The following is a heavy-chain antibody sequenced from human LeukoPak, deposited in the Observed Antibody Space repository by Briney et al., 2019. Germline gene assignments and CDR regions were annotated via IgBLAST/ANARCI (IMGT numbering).Heavy chain of an antibody. CDR3: AKDYYYDSSGYRYFDY. CDR2: ISYDGSNK. Sequence: GGSLRLSCAVSGFTFSSYGMHWVRQAPGRGREWVAVISYDGSNKYYADSVKGRFTISRDNSKNTLYLQMNSLRAEDTAVYYCAKDYYYDSSGYRYFDYWGQGTLVTVSS. V-gene: IGHV3-30*18. D-gene: IGHD3-22*01. CDR1: GFTFSSYG. J-gene: IGHJ4*02.